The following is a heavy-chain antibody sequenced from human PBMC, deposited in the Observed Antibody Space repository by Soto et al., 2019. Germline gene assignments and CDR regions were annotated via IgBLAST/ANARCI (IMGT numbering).Heavy chain of an antibody. CDR2: IYHSGST. D-gene: IGHD4-17*01. CDR3: ASRTGDFAIWFDP. CDR1: GGSISSSNW. Sequence: QVQLQESGPGLVKPSGTLSLTCAASGGSISSSNWWSWVRLPPGKGLEWIGEIYHSGSTNYNPSLKSRVTISIDKSKNQFSLKLSSVTAADTAVYYCASRTGDFAIWFDPWGQGTLVTVSS. J-gene: IGHJ5*02. V-gene: IGHV4-4*02.